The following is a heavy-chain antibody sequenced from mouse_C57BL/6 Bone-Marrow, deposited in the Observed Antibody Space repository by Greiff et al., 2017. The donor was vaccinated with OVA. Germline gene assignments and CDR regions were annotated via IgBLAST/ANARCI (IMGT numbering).Heavy chain of an antibody. Sequence: EVQRVESEGGLVQPGSSMKLSCTASGFTFSDYYMAWVRQVPEKGLEWVANINYDGSSTYYLDSLKSRFTISRDNAKNILYLQMSSLKSEDTATYYCARVPYGSILYYYAMDYWGQGTSVTVSS. D-gene: IGHD1-1*01. CDR3: ARVPYGSILYYYAMDY. CDR1: GFTFSDYY. CDR2: INYDGSST. V-gene: IGHV5-16*01. J-gene: IGHJ4*01.